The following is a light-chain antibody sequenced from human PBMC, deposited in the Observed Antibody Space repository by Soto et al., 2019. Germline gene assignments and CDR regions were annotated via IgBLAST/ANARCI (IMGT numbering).Light chain of an antibody. CDR1: QNIDNY. V-gene: IGKV1-39*01. CDR3: QQSYNAPFT. J-gene: IGKJ3*01. CDR2: VAS. Sequence: DIQVTQSPSSLSASVGDRVTITCRSSQNIDNYLNWYQHKPGKAPKLLIYVASHLQSGVPSRFSGSGSGTEFTLTISNMQPEDFAPFYCQQSYNAPFTFGPGTKVAIK.